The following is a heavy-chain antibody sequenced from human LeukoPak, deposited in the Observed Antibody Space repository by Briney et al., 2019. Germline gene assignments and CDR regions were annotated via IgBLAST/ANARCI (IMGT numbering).Heavy chain of an antibody. Sequence: SGPALVKPTQTLTLTCTFSGFSLSTSGMCVSWIRQPPGKALEWLARIDWDDDKYYSTSLKTRLTISKDTSKNQVVLTMTNIDPVDTATYYCARTRSVGATNWFDPWGQGTLVTVSS. CDR2: IDWDDDK. J-gene: IGHJ5*02. D-gene: IGHD1-26*01. CDR3: ARTRSVGATNWFDP. V-gene: IGHV2-70*11. CDR1: GFSLSTSGMC.